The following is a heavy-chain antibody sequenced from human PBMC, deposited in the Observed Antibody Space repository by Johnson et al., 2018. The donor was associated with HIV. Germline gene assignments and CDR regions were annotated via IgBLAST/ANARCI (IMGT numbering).Heavy chain of an antibody. Sequence: VQLVESGGGLVQPGGSLRLSCAASGFTFSSYWMHWVRQAPGKGLVWVSVIHSGGSTYYADSVKGRFTISRDNSKNTLYLQMNSLRAEDTAVYYCARDDILTGYYDAFDIWGQGTMVTVSS. CDR3: ARDDILTGYYDAFDI. CDR1: GFTFSSYW. J-gene: IGHJ3*02. V-gene: IGHV3-66*01. CDR2: IHSGGST. D-gene: IGHD3-9*01.